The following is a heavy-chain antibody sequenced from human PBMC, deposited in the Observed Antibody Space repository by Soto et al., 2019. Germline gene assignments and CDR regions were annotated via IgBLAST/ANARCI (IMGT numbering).Heavy chain of an antibody. J-gene: IGHJ2*01. V-gene: IGHV3-30*04. CDR1: GFTFSSYA. CDR3: ARDGWGSNWYFDL. CDR2: ISYDGKQT. Sequence: PGGSLRLSCAASGFTFSSYAMHWVRRAPGKGLEWVAVISYDGKQTYYADSVKGRFTISKDKSKRTLFLQMNSLRVDDTAVYYCARDGWGSNWYFDLWGRGTLVTVSS. D-gene: IGHD3-16*01.